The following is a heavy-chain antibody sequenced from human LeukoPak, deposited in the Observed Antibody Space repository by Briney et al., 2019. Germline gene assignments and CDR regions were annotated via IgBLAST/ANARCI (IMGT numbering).Heavy chain of an antibody. J-gene: IGHJ4*02. V-gene: IGHV3-30-3*01. CDR2: ISYDGSNK. Sequence: GGSLRLSCAASGFSFSTYWMHWVRQAPGKGLEWVAVISYDGSNKYYADSVKGRFTISRDNSKNTLYLQMNSLRAEDTAVYYCARDWGTLRPSSTFDYWGQGTLVTVSS. D-gene: IGHD3-16*01. CDR3: ARDWGTLRPSSTFDY. CDR1: GFSFSTYW.